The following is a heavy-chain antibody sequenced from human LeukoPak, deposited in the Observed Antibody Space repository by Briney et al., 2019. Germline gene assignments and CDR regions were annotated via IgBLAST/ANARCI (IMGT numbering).Heavy chain of an antibody. CDR3: ARGEDGTGDYRPAYFDS. CDR1: GGSFSGYF. Sequence: SETLSLTCAVYGGSFSGYFWNWIRQTPGKGLEWIGEINHGGGTNYNPSLKSRATISVDTSKKQFSLNLTSVTAADTAVYYCARGEDGTGDYRPAYFDSWGQGTLVTVSS. J-gene: IGHJ4*02. D-gene: IGHD4-17*01. V-gene: IGHV4-34*01. CDR2: INHGGGT.